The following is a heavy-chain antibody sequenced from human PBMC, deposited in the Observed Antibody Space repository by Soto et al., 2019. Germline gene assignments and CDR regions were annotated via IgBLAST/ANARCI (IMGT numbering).Heavy chain of an antibody. J-gene: IGHJ5*02. Sequence: GASVKVSCKVSGYTLTDLSMQWVRQAPGKGLEWMGGFDPEHGEAIYAQKFQGRVTMTADTSTSTAYMELSSLRSEDTAVYYCARSVVPAAKYNWFDPWGQGTLVTVSS. CDR1: GYTLTDLS. V-gene: IGHV1-24*01. CDR2: FDPEHGEA. D-gene: IGHD2-2*01. CDR3: ARSVVPAAKYNWFDP.